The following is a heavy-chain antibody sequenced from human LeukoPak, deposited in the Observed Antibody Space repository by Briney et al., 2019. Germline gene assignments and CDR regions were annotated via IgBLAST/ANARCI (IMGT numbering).Heavy chain of an antibody. D-gene: IGHD4-17*01. CDR2: IYYSGST. V-gene: IGHV4-59*08. CDR1: GGSISSYY. Sequence: SETLSLTCTVSGGSISSYYWSWIRQPPGKGLEWIGYIYYSGSTNYNPSLKSRVTISVDTSKNQFSLKLSSVTAADTAVYYCARQRITVTTPFDYWGQGTLVTVSS. CDR3: ARQRITVTTPFDY. J-gene: IGHJ4*02.